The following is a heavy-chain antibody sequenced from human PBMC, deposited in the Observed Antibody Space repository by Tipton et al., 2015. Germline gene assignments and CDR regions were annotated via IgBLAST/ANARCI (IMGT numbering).Heavy chain of an antibody. V-gene: IGHV4-61*02. J-gene: IGHJ4*02. Sequence: SLKSRVTISVDTSKNQFSLQLSSVTDADTAVYYCARGELGDFDSWGQGTLATVSS. D-gene: IGHD6-6*01. CDR3: ARGELGDFDS.